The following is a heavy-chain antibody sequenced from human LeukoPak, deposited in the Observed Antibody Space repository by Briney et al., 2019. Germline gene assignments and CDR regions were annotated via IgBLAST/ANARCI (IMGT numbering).Heavy chain of an antibody. CDR1: GGTFSSYA. D-gene: IGHD3-9*01. CDR3: ARGPYYDILTGWNGMDV. Sequence: ASVKVSCKAPGGTFSSYAISWVRQAPGQGLEWMGGIIPIFGTANYAQKFQGRVTITADKSTSTAYMELSSLRSEDTAVYYCARGPYYDILTGWNGMDVWGKGTTVTVSS. J-gene: IGHJ6*04. V-gene: IGHV1-69*06. CDR2: IIPIFGTA.